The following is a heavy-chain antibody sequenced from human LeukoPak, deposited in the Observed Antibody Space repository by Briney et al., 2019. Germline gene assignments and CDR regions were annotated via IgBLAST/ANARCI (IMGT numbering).Heavy chain of an antibody. V-gene: IGHV4-39*01. D-gene: IGHD2-21*02. J-gene: IGHJ4*02. CDR3: ARHGPTDYFDY. CDR1: GGSISSSTSY. CDR2: IYYSGST. Sequence: PSETLSLTCAVSGGSISSSTSYWGWIRQPPGKGLEWIGRIYYSGSTFYNPSLKSRVAISVDTSKNQFSLRLSSVSAADTAVYYCARHGPTDYFDYWGQGTLVTVSS.